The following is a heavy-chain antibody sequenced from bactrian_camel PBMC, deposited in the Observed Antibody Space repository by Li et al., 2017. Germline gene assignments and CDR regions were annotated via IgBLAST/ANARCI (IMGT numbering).Heavy chain of an antibody. J-gene: IGHJ4*01. CDR3: AAASDMGWVCSEYNY. CDR1: GMKYDTYC. CDR2: MYTGGRAT. Sequence: HVQLVESGGGSVQAGGSLRLSCVASGMKYDTYCVGWFRQTLGNEREGVATMYTGGRATYYADAVQGRFTISLDTAKSTLYLQMDSLKTEDTAVYYCAAASDMGWVCSEYNYWGQGTQVTVS. D-gene: IGHD5*01. V-gene: IGHV3S54*01.